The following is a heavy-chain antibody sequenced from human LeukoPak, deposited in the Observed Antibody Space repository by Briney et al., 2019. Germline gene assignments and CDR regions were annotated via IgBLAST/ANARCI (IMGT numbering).Heavy chain of an antibody. CDR3: ARGEWSGIFDY. J-gene: IGHJ4*02. Sequence: PGGSLRLSCAASGFTFRTSGMNWVRQAPGKGLEWVASIKEDGSDKDYVEYVRGRFTISRDNAKNSLYLQTNSLRSDDTAVYYCARGEWSGIFDYWGQGTLVTVSS. CDR2: IKEDGSDK. D-gene: IGHD3-3*01. CDR1: GFTFRTSG. V-gene: IGHV3-7*03.